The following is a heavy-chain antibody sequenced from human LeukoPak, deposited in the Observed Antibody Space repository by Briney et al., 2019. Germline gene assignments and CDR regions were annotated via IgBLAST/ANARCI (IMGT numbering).Heavy chain of an antibody. CDR1: GYTFTSYD. CDR3: ARSRGYCTNGVCPNWFDP. Sequence: ASVKVSCKASGYTFTSYDIDWVRQATGQGLEWMGWMNPNSGNTGYAQKFQGRVTITRNTSISTAYMELSSLRSEDTAVYYCARSRGYCTNGVCPNWFDPWGQGTLVTVSS. V-gene: IGHV1-8*03. D-gene: IGHD2-8*01. J-gene: IGHJ5*02. CDR2: MNPNSGNT.